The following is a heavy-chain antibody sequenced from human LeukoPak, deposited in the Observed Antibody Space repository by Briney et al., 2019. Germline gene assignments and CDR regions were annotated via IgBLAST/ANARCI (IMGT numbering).Heavy chain of an antibody. CDR2: ISSSGSTI. V-gene: IGHV3-48*03. CDR1: GFTLSSYE. J-gene: IGHJ6*02. CDR3: ARSRPYYYYGMDV. Sequence: GGPLRLSCAASGFTLSSYEVNWVREAPGKGVEWVSYISSSGSTIYYADAVKGRFTISRDNAKNSLYLQMNSLRAEDTAVYYCARSRPYYYYGMDVWGQGTTVTVSS.